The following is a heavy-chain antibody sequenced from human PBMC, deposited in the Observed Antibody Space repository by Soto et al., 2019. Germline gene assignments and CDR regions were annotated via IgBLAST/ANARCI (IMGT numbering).Heavy chain of an antibody. Sequence: GESLKISCKGSGYSFTNYWISWVRQMPGKGLEWMGRIDPIDSHTTYSPSFQGHVTISTDKSINTAYLQWSSLKASDTAMYYCARRYCSSATCQRNYYGMDVWGQGTTVTVSS. CDR1: GYSFTNYW. V-gene: IGHV5-10-1*01. CDR3: ARRYCSSATCQRNYYGMDV. J-gene: IGHJ6*02. D-gene: IGHD2-2*01. CDR2: IDPIDSHT.